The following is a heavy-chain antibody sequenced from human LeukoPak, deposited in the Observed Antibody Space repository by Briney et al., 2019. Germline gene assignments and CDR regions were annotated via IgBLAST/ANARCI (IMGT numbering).Heavy chain of an antibody. D-gene: IGHD7-27*01. CDR2: ITISDGNT. J-gene: IGHJ4*02. V-gene: IGHV3-23*01. Sequence: GGSLRLSCAASGFTFSSYTMSWVRQAPGKGLEWVSTITISDGNTYYADSVKGRFTVSRDNSKNTLFLQMNSLRAEDTAVYYCAKDGGLWVSAHWGDSWGRGTLVTVSS. CDR1: GFTFSSYT. CDR3: AKDGGLWVSAHWGDS.